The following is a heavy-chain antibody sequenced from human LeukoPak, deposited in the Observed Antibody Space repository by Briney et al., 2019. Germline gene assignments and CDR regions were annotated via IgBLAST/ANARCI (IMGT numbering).Heavy chain of an antibody. V-gene: IGHV3-49*03. Sequence: GGSLRLSYTTSGFTFGDYTMSWFRQAPGKGLEWVGFIRTKAFGGTPEYAASVKGRFTISRDDSTSIAYLQMNSLKTEDTAVYYCSRGAAAGITGWFDPWGQGTLVTVSS. CDR3: SRGAAAGITGWFDP. D-gene: IGHD6-13*01. J-gene: IGHJ5*02. CDR2: IRTKAFGGTP. CDR1: GFTFGDYT.